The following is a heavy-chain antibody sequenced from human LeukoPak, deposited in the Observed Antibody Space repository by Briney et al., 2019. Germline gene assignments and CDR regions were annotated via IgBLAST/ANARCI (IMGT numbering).Heavy chain of an antibody. CDR1: GYTFTSYG. Sequence: ASVKVSCKASGYTFTSYGISWVRQAPGQGLECMGWISAYNGNTNYAQKLQGRVTMTTDTSTSTAYMELRSLRSDHTAVYYCARDRIRNYDSSGYPYWFDPWGQGTLVTVSS. CDR3: ARDRIRNYDSSGYPYWFDP. CDR2: ISAYNGNT. J-gene: IGHJ5*02. D-gene: IGHD3-22*01. V-gene: IGHV1-18*01.